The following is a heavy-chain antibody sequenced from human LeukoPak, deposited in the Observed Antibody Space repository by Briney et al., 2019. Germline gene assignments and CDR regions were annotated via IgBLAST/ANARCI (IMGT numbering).Heavy chain of an antibody. D-gene: IGHD5-18*01. Sequence: SETLSLTCTVSGGSISSYYWSWIRQPAGKGLEWIGRIYTSGSTNSTPSIKSRVTMSVDTSKNQFSLKLSSVTAADTAVYYCAREVYSYLWMNWGQGTLVTVSS. J-gene: IGHJ4*02. V-gene: IGHV4-4*07. CDR1: GGSISSYY. CDR2: IYTSGST. CDR3: AREVYSYLWMN.